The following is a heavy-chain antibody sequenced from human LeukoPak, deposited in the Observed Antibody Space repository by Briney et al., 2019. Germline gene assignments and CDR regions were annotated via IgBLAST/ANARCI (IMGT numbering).Heavy chain of an antibody. CDR3: AREVLRYFDFDY. V-gene: IGHV4-59*12. CDR2: IYYSGST. CDR1: GGSISSYY. D-gene: IGHD3-9*01. Sequence: SETLSLTCTVSGGSISSYYWSWIRQPPGKGLEWIGYIYYSGSTNYNPSLKSRVTISVDTSKNQFSLKLSSVTAADTAVYYCAREVLRYFDFDYWGQGTLVTVSS. J-gene: IGHJ4*02.